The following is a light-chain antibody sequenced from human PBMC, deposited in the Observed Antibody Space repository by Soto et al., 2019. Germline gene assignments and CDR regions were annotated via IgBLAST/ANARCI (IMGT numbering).Light chain of an antibody. CDR3: SSYTSSSTLVV. J-gene: IGLJ2*01. Sequence: QSVLTQPASVSGSPGQSITISCTGTSSDVGNYNLVSWYQQHPGKAPKLMIYEVSNRPSGVSNRFSGSKSGNTASLTISGLQAEDEADYYCSSYTSSSTLVVFGGGTQLTVL. CDR2: EVS. V-gene: IGLV2-14*02. CDR1: SSDVGNYNL.